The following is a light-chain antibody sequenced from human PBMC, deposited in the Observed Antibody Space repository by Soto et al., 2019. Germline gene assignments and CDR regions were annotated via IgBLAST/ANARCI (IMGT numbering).Light chain of an antibody. CDR2: GAS. Sequence: EIMMTQSPATLSVSPGERATLSCRASQTVARNLAWYQQKPGQAPRLLIHGASTRATGVSARFSGSGSGTEFTLTILSLQSEDFAVYYCQQYHNWPPQYTFGQGTKLQIK. CDR1: QTVARN. V-gene: IGKV3-15*01. CDR3: QQYHNWPPQYT. J-gene: IGKJ2*01.